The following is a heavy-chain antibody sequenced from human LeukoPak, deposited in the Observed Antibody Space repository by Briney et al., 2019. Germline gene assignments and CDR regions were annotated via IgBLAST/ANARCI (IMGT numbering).Heavy chain of an antibody. V-gene: IGHV3-7*03. CDR3: AGGGYDYVWGSYRYRYGMDV. CDR2: IKQDGSEK. J-gene: IGHJ6*04. CDR1: GFTFSSYW. Sequence: GGSLRLSCAASGFTFSSYWMSWVRQAPGKGLDWGANIKQDGSEKYYVDSVKGRLTISRDNAKNSLYLEMNSLRAEDTAVYYCAGGGYDYVWGSYRYRYGMDVWGKGTTVTVSS. D-gene: IGHD3-16*02.